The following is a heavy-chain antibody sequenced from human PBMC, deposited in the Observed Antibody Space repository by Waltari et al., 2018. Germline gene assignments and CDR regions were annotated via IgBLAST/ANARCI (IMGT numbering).Heavy chain of an antibody. CDR3: AREDGYSSIPDAFDI. D-gene: IGHD6-13*01. CDR2: IKQDGSEK. Sequence: EVQLVESGGGLVQPGGSLRLSCAASGFTLSSSWTSWVRQAPGKGLEWVANIKQDGSEKYYVDSVKGRFTISRDNAKNSLYLQMNSLRAEDTAVYYCAREDGYSSIPDAFDIWGQGTMVTVSS. J-gene: IGHJ3*02. V-gene: IGHV3-7*01. CDR1: GFTLSSSW.